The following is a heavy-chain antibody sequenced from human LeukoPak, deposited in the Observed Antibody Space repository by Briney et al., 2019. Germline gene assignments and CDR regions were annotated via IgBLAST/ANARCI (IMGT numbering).Heavy chain of an antibody. CDR2: IYTSGST. V-gene: IGHV4-4*07. Sequence: SETLSLTCTVSGGSISSYYWSWIRQPAGKGLEWIGRIYTSGSTNYNPSLKSRVTMSVDTSKNQFSLKLTSLTAADTALYFCARDSMRIQTGTTPWDQGTLVTVSS. CDR3: ARDSMRIQTGTTP. D-gene: IGHD1-1*01. J-gene: IGHJ5*02. CDR1: GGSISSYY.